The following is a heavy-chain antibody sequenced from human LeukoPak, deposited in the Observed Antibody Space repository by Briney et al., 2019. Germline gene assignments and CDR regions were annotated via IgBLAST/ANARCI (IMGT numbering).Heavy chain of an antibody. V-gene: IGHV3-21*01. D-gene: IGHD3-16*01. J-gene: IGHJ1*01. Sequence: GGSLRLSCAASGFTFSDYNMNWVRQAPGKGLEWVSTISSSDRSYMYYADSVKGRFTISRDNSKNTLYLQMNSLRAEDTAVYYCAREGDFRLLQYWGQGTLVTVSS. CDR1: GFTFSDYN. CDR2: ISSSDRSYM. CDR3: AREGDFRLLQY.